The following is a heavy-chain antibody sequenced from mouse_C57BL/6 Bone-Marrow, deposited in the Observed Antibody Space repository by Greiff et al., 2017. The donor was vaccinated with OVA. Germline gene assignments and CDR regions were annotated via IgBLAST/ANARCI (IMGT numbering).Heavy chain of an antibody. CDR1: GYTFTSYW. D-gene: IGHD1-1*01. CDR3: ARWGYGPFAY. Sequence: VQLQQPGAELVMPGASVKLSCKASGYTFTSYWMHWVKQRPGQGLEWIGEIDPSDSYTNYNQKFKGKSTLTVDKSSSTAYMQLSSLTSEDSAVYYCARWGYGPFAYWGQGTLVTVSA. CDR2: IDPSDSYT. V-gene: IGHV1-69*01. J-gene: IGHJ3*01.